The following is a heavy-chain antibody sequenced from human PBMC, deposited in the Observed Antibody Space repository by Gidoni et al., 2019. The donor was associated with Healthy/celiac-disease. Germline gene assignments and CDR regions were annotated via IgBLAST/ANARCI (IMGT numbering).Heavy chain of an antibody. Sequence: QVQLQQWGAGLLKPSETLSLTCAVYGGSFSGYYWSWIRQPPVKGLEWIGEINHSGSTNYNPSLKSRVTISVDTSKNQFSLKLSSVTAADTAVYYCARGLGYCSGGSCYSDYWGQGTLVTVSS. CDR3: ARGLGYCSGGSCYSDY. V-gene: IGHV4-34*01. J-gene: IGHJ4*02. D-gene: IGHD2-15*01. CDR2: INHSGST. CDR1: GGSFSGYY.